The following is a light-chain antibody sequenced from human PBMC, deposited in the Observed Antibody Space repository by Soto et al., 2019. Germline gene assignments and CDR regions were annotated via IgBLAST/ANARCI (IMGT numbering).Light chain of an antibody. J-gene: IGKJ5*01. Sequence: DIQMTQSPASLSASVGDRVTITCRASQSISKNLNWYQHKVGKAPQLLIYSASDSQAGVPSRFSGSGSGTDFTLIISSLDPEDFAVYYCQQRSNRPLTFGQGTRLEIK. CDR1: QSISKN. CDR2: SAS. CDR3: QQRSNRPLT. V-gene: IGKV1-39*01.